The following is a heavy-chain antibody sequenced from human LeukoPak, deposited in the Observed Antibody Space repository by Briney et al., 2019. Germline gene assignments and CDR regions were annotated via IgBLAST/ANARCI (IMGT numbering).Heavy chain of an antibody. J-gene: IGHJ4*02. Sequence: GRSLRLSCAASGFTFSSYAMHWVRQAPGKGLEWVAVISYDGSNKYYADSVKGRFTISRDNSKNTLYLQMNSLRAEDTAVYYCASIAVAGEFDCWGQGTLVTVPS. D-gene: IGHD6-19*01. V-gene: IGHV3-30-3*01. CDR1: GFTFSSYA. CDR3: ASIAVAGEFDC. CDR2: ISYDGSNK.